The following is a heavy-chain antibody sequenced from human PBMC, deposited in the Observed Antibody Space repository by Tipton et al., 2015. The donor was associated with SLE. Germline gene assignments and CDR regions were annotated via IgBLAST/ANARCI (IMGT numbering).Heavy chain of an antibody. CDR2: IKYDGSAE. Sequence: GSLRLSCAASGFTFSDYWMNWVRQAPGKGLEWVANIKYDGSAEYYVDSVEGRFTISRDNARNSLYLQMIGLRAEDTAVYYCTRSRRGGYSDSWGQGALVTVSS. CDR1: GFTFSDYW. D-gene: IGHD6-25*01. CDR3: TRSRRGGYSDS. V-gene: IGHV3-7*03. J-gene: IGHJ4*02.